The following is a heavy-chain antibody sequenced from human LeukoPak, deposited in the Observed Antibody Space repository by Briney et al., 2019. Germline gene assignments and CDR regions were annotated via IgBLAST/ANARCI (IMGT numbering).Heavy chain of an antibody. D-gene: IGHD5-24*01. CDR3: ARDLGDGYNTYYFDY. CDR1: GFTVSSNY. V-gene: IGHV3-66*01. J-gene: IGHJ4*02. CDR2: IYSGGST. Sequence: GGSLRLSCAASGFTVSSNYMSWVRQAPGKGLEWVSVIYSGGSTYYADSVKGRFTISRDNSKNTLYLQMNSLRAEDTAVYYCARDLGDGYNTYYFDYWGQGTLVTVSS.